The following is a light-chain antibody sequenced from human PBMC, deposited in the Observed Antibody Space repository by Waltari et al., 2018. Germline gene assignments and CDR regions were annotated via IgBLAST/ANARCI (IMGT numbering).Light chain of an antibody. J-gene: IGKJ2*03. CDR1: QSISNY. V-gene: IGKV1-5*03. Sequence: DIQMTQSPSTVSASVGDTITITCRASQSISNYLVWYQQKPGKAPKLLIYKASSSGSGVPSRFSGSGSGTEFTLTISSLQPDDFATYYCQQYNTYSSFGQGTKLEIK. CDR3: QQYNTYSS. CDR2: KAS.